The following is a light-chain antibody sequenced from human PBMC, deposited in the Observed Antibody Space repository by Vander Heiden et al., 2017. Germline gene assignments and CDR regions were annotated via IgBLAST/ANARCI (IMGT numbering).Light chain of an antibody. Sequence: DIVMTQSPLSLPVTPGEPASISCRSSQSLLHSNGYNYLDWYLQKPGQAPQLLIYLGSNRAAGVPDRFSGSRSGTDFTLKISRVEVEDVRVYYCTLSLQNPPWTFGQGTKLEIK. CDR3: TLSLQNPPWT. V-gene: IGKV2-28*01. CDR2: LGS. J-gene: IGKJ2*02. CDR1: QSLLHSNGYNY.